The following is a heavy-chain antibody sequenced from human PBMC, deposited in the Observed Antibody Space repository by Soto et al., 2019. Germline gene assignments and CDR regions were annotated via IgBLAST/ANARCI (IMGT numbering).Heavy chain of an antibody. CDR3: EGPPNSGTLFAN. J-gene: IGHJ4*02. D-gene: IGHD1-26*01. CDR2: IYPKYSDI. CDR1: GYNFADSW. Sequence: PGESLKISCQGSGYNFADSWIGWVRQVPERGLEWVAIIYPKYSDIRYRPSFQGRVTLSADQSVSPAYLQWNSLRPSASAIYYWEGPPNSGTLFANWGQGNPVTVS. V-gene: IGHV5-51*01.